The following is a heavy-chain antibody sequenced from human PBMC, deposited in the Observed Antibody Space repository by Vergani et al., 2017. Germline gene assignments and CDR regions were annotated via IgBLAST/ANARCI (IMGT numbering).Heavy chain of an antibody. CDR3: ASKRGACRAAYCHSYDF. Sequence: QVQLQESCPGLVKPSETLSLTCTVSGDSVISTDYHLGWIRHPPGTGLEWIGSMDYSGSTSYNPSLESRISISFETPKNQFSLRLTSVTAADTAVYYCASKRGACRAAYCHSYDFWGPGTLVGVSS. CDR2: MDYSGST. V-gene: IGHV4-39*01. J-gene: IGHJ4*02. CDR1: GDSVISTDYH. D-gene: IGHD2-15*01.